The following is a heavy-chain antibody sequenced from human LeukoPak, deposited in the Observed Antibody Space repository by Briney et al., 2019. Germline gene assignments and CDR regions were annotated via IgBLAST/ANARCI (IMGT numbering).Heavy chain of an antibody. CDR3: ARERITMVRGVIPSYYYYMDV. CDR1: GGSISSYY. Sequence: SETLSLTCTVSGGSISSYYWSWIRQPAGKGLEWIGRIYTSGSTNYNPSLKRRVTMSVDTSKNQFSLKLSSVTAADTAVYYCARERITMVRGVIPSYYYYMDVWGKGTTVTISS. D-gene: IGHD3-10*01. V-gene: IGHV4-4*07. J-gene: IGHJ6*03. CDR2: IYTSGST.